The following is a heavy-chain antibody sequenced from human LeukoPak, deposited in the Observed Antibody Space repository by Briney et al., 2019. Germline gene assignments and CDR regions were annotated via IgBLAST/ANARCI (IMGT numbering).Heavy chain of an antibody. CDR3: ARGRAYYDSSGFFNY. J-gene: IGHJ4*02. CDR2: MYSSGST. D-gene: IGHD3-22*01. CDR1: GGSITGYY. V-gene: IGHV4-4*07. Sequence: PSETLSLTCIVSGGSITGYYWNWIRPPAGKGLEWIGRMYSSGSTSYNPSLTSRVTMSVDTTENQFSLNLNSVTAADTAFYYCARGRAYYDSSGFFNYWGQGILVTVSS.